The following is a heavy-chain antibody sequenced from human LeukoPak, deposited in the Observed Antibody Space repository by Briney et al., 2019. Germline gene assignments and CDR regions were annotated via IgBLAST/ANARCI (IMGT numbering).Heavy chain of an antibody. Sequence: PGGSLRLSCAASGFTFSSYNMNWVRKAPGKGLEWVSYSSSSSSTIYYADSVKGRFTISRDNAKNSLYLQMNSLRDEDTAVYYCARHSCRSTSRYDHWGQGTLVTVSS. CDR1: GFTFSSYN. CDR3: ARHSCRSTSRYDH. D-gene: IGHD2-2*01. CDR2: SSSSSSTI. V-gene: IGHV3-48*02. J-gene: IGHJ4*02.